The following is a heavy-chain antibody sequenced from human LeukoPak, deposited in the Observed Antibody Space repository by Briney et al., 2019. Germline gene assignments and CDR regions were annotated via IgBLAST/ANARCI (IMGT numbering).Heavy chain of an antibody. Sequence: PGGSLGLSXAASGFSFSSYWMHWVRQAPGKGLVWVARIQYDGSTTNYADSVKGRFTISRDNAKKTLYVQMNSLRAEDTAVYYCARALVAGVTLNALDIWGQGTMVTVSS. D-gene: IGHD2-15*01. CDR3: ARALVAGVTLNALDI. CDR2: IQYDGSTT. J-gene: IGHJ3*02. CDR1: GFSFSSYW. V-gene: IGHV3-74*01.